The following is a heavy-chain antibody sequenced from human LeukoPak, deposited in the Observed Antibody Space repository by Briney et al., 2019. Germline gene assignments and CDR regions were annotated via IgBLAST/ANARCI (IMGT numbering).Heavy chain of an antibody. J-gene: IGHJ6*03. CDR1: GDTFTSYD. CDR3: ARLYGDYGYYYYYYMDV. Sequence: ASVKVSCKASGDTFTSYDINWVRQATGQGLEWIGWMNPNSGNTDYAQKFQGGVTITRNTSISTAYMELSSLRSEDTAVYYCARLYGDYGYYYYYYMDVWGKGTTVTVSS. CDR2: MNPNSGNT. D-gene: IGHD4-17*01. V-gene: IGHV1-8*03.